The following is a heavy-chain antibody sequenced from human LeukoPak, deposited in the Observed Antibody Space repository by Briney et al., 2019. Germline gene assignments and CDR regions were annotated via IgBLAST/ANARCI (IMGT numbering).Heavy chain of an antibody. CDR2: ISGSGGST. J-gene: IGHJ4*02. CDR3: ARRAGAYSHPYDY. Sequence: GGSLRLSCAASGFTFSSYAMSWVRQAPGKGLEWVSAISGSGGSTYYADSVKGRFTISRDKSKNTLYLQMNSLRAEDTAVYYCARRAGAYSHPYDYWGQGTLVTVSS. D-gene: IGHD4/OR15-4a*01. V-gene: IGHV3-23*01. CDR1: GFTFSSYA.